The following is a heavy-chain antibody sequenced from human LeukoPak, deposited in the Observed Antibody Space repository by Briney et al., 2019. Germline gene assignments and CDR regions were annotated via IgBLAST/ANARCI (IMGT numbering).Heavy chain of an antibody. CDR2: INHSGST. J-gene: IGHJ5*02. D-gene: IGHD3-3*01. V-gene: IGHV4-34*01. Sequence: SETLSLTCAVYGGSFSGYYWSWIRQPPGKGLEWIGEINHSGSTNYNPSLKSRVTISVDTSKNQFSLKLSSVTAADTAVHYCARGRRNYDFWSGHGRWFDPWGQGTLVTVSS. CDR1: GGSFSGYY. CDR3: ARGRRNYDFWSGHGRWFDP.